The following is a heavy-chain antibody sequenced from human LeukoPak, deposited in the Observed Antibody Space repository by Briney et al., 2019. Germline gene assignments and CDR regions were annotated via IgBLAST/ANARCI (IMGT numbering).Heavy chain of an antibody. D-gene: IGHD1-26*01. CDR3: ARESSYYLDY. CDR1: GFTFSSYS. V-gene: IGHV3-21*01. Sequence: GGSLRLSRAASGFTFSSYSMNWVRQAPGKGLEWVSSISSSSSYIYYADSVRGRFTISRDNAKNSLYLQMNSLRAEDTAVYYCARESSYYLDYWGQGTLVTVSS. CDR2: ISSSSSYI. J-gene: IGHJ4*02.